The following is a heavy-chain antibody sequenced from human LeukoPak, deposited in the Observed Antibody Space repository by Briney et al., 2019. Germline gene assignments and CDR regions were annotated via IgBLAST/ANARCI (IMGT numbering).Heavy chain of an antibody. Sequence: PSETLSLTCTVSGDSISSGGSYWSWIRQHPGKGLEWIAYIYFSGITYYNPSLKSRVTMSVDTSKNQFSLNLTSVTAADTAVYHCARDRSGGSGNDAFDIWGQGTMVIVSS. D-gene: IGHD2-15*01. V-gene: IGHV4-31*03. CDR2: IYFSGIT. CDR1: GDSISSGGSY. J-gene: IGHJ3*02. CDR3: ARDRSGGSGNDAFDI.